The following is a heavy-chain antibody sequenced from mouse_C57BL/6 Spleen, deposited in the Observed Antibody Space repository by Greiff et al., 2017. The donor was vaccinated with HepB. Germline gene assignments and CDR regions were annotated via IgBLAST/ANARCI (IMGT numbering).Heavy chain of an antibody. D-gene: IGHD2-4*01. CDR1: GYTFTSYW. V-gene: IGHV1-55*01. CDR2: IYPGSGST. CDR3: ARSKAYDYRTWFAY. J-gene: IGHJ3*01. Sequence: QVQLQQPGAELVKPGASVKMSCKASGYTFTSYWITWVKQRPGQGLEWIGDIYPGSGSTNYNEKFKSKATLTVDTSSSTAYMQLSSLTSEDSAVYYCARSKAYDYRTWFAYWGQGTLVTVSA.